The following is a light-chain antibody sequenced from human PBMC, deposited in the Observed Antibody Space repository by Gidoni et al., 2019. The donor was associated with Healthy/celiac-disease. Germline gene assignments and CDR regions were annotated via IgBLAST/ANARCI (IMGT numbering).Light chain of an antibody. V-gene: IGKV1-9*01. CDR3: QQVKSYPVT. Sequence: DPVTITCRASQGISSSLAWFQQEPGKAPKLLIYAASTLQSGVPSRFSGSGSGTEVTLTVSSLQPEDFATYYCQQVKSYPVTFGGXTKVETK. CDR1: QGISSS. CDR2: AAS. J-gene: IGKJ4*01.